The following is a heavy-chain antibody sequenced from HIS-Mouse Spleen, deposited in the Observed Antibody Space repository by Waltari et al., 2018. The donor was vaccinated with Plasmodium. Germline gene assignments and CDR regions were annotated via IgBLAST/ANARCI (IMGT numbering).Heavy chain of an antibody. D-gene: IGHD3-22*01. CDR3: AMSGSSGYYLSSQH. J-gene: IGHJ1*01. V-gene: IGHV5-51*01. CDR1: GYSFTRSW. Sequence: VQLVQSGAEAKKPGESLKISCTGSGYSFTRSWIGWSRQLTGRGLEWMGIIYPGDSDTRYSPSFQGQVTISADKSISTAYLQWSSLKASDTAMYYCAMSGSSGYYLSSQHWGQGTLVTVSS. CDR2: IYPGDSDT.